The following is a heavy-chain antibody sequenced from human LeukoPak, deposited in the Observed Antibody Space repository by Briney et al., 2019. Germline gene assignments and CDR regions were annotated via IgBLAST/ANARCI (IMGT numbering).Heavy chain of an antibody. Sequence: ASVKVSCKASGYTFTGYYMLWVGQAPGQGLEGMGWINPNSGGTNYEQKSQGRVPITRDTSISTAFMELSRLRSDDTAVYDCAREVGENAEMATITDYYYMDVWGKGTTVTVSS. CDR1: GYTFTGYY. CDR2: INPNSGGT. J-gene: IGHJ6*03. V-gene: IGHV1-2*02. CDR3: AREVGENAEMATITDYYYMDV. D-gene: IGHD5-24*01.